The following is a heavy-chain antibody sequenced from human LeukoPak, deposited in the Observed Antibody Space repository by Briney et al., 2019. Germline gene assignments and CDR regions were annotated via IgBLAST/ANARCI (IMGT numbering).Heavy chain of an antibody. CDR1: GFTFSDYY. V-gene: IGHV3-15*01. CDR3: ATDFYDTT. D-gene: IGHD3-22*01. J-gene: IGHJ5*02. Sequence: GGSLRLSCAASGFTFSDYYMSWIRQAPGKGLEWVGRIRRNSDGGTIDYAAPVKGRFALSRDDSKNTLYLHMSSLQTEDTAVYYCATDFYDTTWGQGTLVTVSS. CDR2: IRRNSDGGTI.